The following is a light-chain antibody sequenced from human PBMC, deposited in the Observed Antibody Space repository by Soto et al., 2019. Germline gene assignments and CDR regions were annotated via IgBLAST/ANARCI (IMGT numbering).Light chain of an antibody. CDR1: QVVGNS. Sequence: DIPMTQSPFTLSASVGDRVTITCRASQVVGNSLAWFQQKPGKAPKTLIYAASTLQPGVPSKFSGSVSGTDFTLTISSLQPEDFASYYCQQYNSYPRTFGQGTGLEIK. V-gene: IGKV1-16*02. CDR3: QQYNSYPRT. J-gene: IGKJ2*02. CDR2: AAS.